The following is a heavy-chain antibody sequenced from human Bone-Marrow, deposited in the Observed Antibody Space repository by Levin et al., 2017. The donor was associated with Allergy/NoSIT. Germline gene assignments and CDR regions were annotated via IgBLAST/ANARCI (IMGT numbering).Heavy chain of an antibody. V-gene: IGHV1-24*01. D-gene: IGHD4-17*01. CDR1: GSTLSELA. J-gene: IGHJ4*02. Sequence: ASVKVSCKVSGSTLSELAIHWVRQAPGQGLEWLGGFAPGNDETIYAKKFQGRVTMTEDTSTDTAYMDLRSLTSEDTAFYYCATDHGDYAFDHWGQGTLVTVSS. CDR3: ATDHGDYAFDH. CDR2: FAPGNDET.